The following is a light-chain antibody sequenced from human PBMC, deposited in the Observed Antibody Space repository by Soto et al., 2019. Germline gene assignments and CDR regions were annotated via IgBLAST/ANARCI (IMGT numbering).Light chain of an antibody. CDR2: EVS. CDR1: QSLLHITGETF. Sequence: DVVMTQTPLSLSVAPGQPASISSKSSQSLLHITGETFLFWYLQKTGQSPQLLIYEVSTRVSGVPDRFSGSGSGTDFTLEISRVETDDVGIYYCMQSTQLPPTFGQGTRLEIK. CDR3: MQSTQLPPT. V-gene: IGKV2D-29*02. J-gene: IGKJ5*01.